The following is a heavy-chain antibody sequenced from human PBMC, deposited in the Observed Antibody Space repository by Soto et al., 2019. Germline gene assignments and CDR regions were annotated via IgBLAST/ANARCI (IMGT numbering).Heavy chain of an antibody. CDR2: IIPLFSA. CDR1: GDTFRNYA. Sequence: QVQLVQSGAEVKKPGSSVKVSCKASGDTFRNYAFTWVPQAPGQGLEWMGTIIPLFSARYAQKFQGRVTMTADESTSTVYMDLSSLKSDDTAVYYCARDPGIAVVGRGTSFEHWGQGTLVTVSS. J-gene: IGHJ4*02. D-gene: IGHD6-19*01. V-gene: IGHV1-69*18. CDR3: ARDPGIAVVGRGTSFEH.